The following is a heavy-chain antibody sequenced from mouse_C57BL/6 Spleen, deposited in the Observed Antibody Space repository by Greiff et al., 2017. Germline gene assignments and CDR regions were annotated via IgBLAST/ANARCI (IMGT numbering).Heavy chain of an antibody. CDR1: GFSLSTSGMG. V-gene: IGHV8-12*01. D-gene: IGHD2-1*01. Sequence: QVTLKESGPGILQSSQTLSLTCSFSGFSLSTSGMGVGWIRQPSGKGLEWLAHIYWDDDKRSNPSLKRRLTISKDTSRNQVFLKITSVDTADTATYYCARDGNYGAMDYWGQGTSVTVSS. CDR3: ARDGNYGAMDY. J-gene: IGHJ4*01. CDR2: IYWDDDK.